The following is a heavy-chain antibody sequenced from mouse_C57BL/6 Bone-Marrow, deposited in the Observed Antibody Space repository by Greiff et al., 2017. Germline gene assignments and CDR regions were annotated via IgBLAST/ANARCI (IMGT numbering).Heavy chain of an antibody. CDR1: GYTFTGYW. CDR2: ILPGSGST. J-gene: IGHJ1*03. V-gene: IGHV1-9*01. CDR3: ARKGVYDGYPYWYFDV. Sequence: VKLQQSGAELMKPRASVKLSCKATGYTFTGYWIEWVKQRPGHGLEWIGEILPGSGSTNYNEKFKGKATFTADTSSNTAYMQLSSLTTEDSAIYYCARKGVYDGYPYWYFDVWGTGTTVTVSS. D-gene: IGHD2-3*01.